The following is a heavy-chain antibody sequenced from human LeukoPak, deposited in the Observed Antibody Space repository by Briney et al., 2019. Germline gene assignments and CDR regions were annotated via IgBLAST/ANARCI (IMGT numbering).Heavy chain of an antibody. CDR1: GGSISSYY. J-gene: IGHJ5*02. CDR2: IYYSGST. Sequence: PSETLSLTCTVSGGSISSYYWSWIRQPPGKGLEWIGYIYYSGSTNYNPSLKSRVTISVDTSKNQFSLKLSSVTAADTAVYYCARRAYSTRWFDPWGQGTLVTVSS. CDR3: ARRAYSTRWFDP. D-gene: IGHD5/OR15-5a*01. V-gene: IGHV4-59*08.